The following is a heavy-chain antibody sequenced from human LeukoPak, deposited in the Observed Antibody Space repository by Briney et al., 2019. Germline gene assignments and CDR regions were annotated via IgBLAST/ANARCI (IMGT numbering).Heavy chain of an antibody. V-gene: IGHV3-23*01. CDR3: AKLDTDIVVVPAASDP. Sequence: GGSLRLSCAASGFTFSSYAMSWARQAPGKGLEWVSAISGSGGSTYYADSVKGRFAISRDNSKNTLYLQMNSLRAEDTAVYYCAKLDTDIVVVPAASDPWGQGTLVTVSS. D-gene: IGHD2-2*01. CDR1: GFTFSSYA. CDR2: ISGSGGST. J-gene: IGHJ5*02.